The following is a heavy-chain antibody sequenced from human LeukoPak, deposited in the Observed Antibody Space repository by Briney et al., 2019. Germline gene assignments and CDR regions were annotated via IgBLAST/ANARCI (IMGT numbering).Heavy chain of an antibody. V-gene: IGHV4-38-2*02. D-gene: IGHD5-24*01. CDR3: ARDRWLQVDY. J-gene: IGHJ4*02. CDR2: IYHSGST. Sequence: SKTLSLTCAVSGYSISSGYYWGWIRQPPVKGLEWIGSIYHSGSTYYNPSLKSRVTISVDTSKNQFSLKLSSVTAADTAVYYCARDRWLQVDYWGQGTLVTVSS. CDR1: GYSISSGYY.